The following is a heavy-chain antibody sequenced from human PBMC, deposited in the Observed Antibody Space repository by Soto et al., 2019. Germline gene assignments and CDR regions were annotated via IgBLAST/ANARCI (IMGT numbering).Heavy chain of an antibody. CDR2: IYPSDSDT. V-gene: IGHV5-51*01. CDR3: ARGGVSTRTFDY. D-gene: IGHD3-3*01. J-gene: IGHJ4*02. Sequence: PGESLKISCKGSGYNFAGYWITWVRQMPGKGLELMGIIYPSDSDTRYRPSFQGQVTISADKSISSAYLQWSSLRASDTAMYYCARGGVSTRTFDYWGQGTPVTVSS. CDR1: GYNFAGYW.